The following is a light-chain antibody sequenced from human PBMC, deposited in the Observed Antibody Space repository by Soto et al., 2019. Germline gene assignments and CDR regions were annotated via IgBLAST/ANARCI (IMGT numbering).Light chain of an antibody. V-gene: IGKV3-15*01. J-gene: IGKJ2*01. CDR2: GAS. CDR3: HQYNNWPYT. Sequence: EIVMTQSPATLSVSPGERATLSCRASQSVSSDLAWYQQKAGQAPRLLIYGASTRATGIPARFSGSGSGTEVTLPIGSLQSEDFAVYYCHQYNNWPYTFGQGTKLEIK. CDR1: QSVSSD.